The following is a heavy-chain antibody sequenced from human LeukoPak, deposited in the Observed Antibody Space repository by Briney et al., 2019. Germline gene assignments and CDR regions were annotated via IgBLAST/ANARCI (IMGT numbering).Heavy chain of an antibody. V-gene: IGHV3-21*01. CDR2: ISSGSSYI. Sequence: GGSLRLCCAASGFTLSSSDMNWVRQAPGKGLEWVSSISSGSSYINYADSVKGRFTISRDNAKNSLYLQMNSLRAKDTAVYYCAKLLGYCSSSRCRGPFDYWGQGTLVTVSS. J-gene: IGHJ4*02. CDR1: GFTLSSSD. D-gene: IGHD2-2*01. CDR3: AKLLGYCSSSRCRGPFDY.